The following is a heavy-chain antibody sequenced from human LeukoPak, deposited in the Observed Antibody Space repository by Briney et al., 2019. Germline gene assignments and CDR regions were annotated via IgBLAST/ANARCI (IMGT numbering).Heavy chain of an antibody. Sequence: GGSLRLSCAASGFIVNAYGMSWVRQAPGKGLAWVSLIYSDGVTQYADSVKGRFTISRDNSKNTLYLQMNSLRDEDSAVYFCARDRAEGKTWVEFDPWGQGTLVTVSS. CDR2: IYSDGVT. J-gene: IGHJ5*02. CDR3: ARDRAEGKTWVEFDP. V-gene: IGHV3-66*02. CDR1: GFIVNAYG.